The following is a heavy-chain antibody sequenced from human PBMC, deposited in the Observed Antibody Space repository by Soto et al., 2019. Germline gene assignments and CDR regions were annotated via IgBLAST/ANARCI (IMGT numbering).Heavy chain of an antibody. CDR3: ARAILVSPDYDFDVFYY. J-gene: IGHJ4*02. Sequence: SETLSLTCTVSGGSISSYYWSWIRQPPGKGLEWIGYIYYSGSTNYNPSLKSRVTISVDTSKNQFSLKMSSVTAADTAVYYFARAILVSPDYDFDVFYYWGQGTLVPVSS. D-gene: IGHD3-3*01. V-gene: IGHV4-59*01. CDR1: GGSISSYY. CDR2: IYYSGST.